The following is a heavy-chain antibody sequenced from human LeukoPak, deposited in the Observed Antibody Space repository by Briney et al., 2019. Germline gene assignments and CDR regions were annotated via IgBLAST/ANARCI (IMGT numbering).Heavy chain of an antibody. V-gene: IGHV6-1*01. CDR2: TFYRSKWYN. D-gene: IGHD6-19*01. J-gene: IGHJ4*02. CDR3: AREEESSGWSFDY. CDR1: GDSVSSNSAA. Sequence: SQTLSLTCAISGDSVSSNSAAWNWIRQSPSRGLGWLGRTFYRSKWYNDYIVSVESRININPDTSKNQFSLQLKSVTPEDTAMYYCAREEESSGWSFDYWGQGILVTVSS.